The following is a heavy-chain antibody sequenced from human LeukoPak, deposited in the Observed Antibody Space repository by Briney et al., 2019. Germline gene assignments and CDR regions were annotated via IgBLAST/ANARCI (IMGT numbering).Heavy chain of an antibody. CDR3: ARDCRFLECVLLDY. V-gene: IGHV1-18*01. D-gene: IGHD3-3*01. J-gene: IGHJ4*02. Sequence: ASVKVSCKASGYTFTSYGISWVRQAPGQGLEWMGWISAYNGNTNYAQKLQGRVTMTTDTSTSTAYMELRSLRSDDTAVYYCARDCRFLECVLLDYWGQGTLVTVSS. CDR2: ISAYNGNT. CDR1: GYTFTSYG.